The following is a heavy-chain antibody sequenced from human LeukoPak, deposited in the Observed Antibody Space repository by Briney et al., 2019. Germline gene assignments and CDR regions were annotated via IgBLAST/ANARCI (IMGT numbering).Heavy chain of an antibody. CDR2: IRKDGSNK. Sequence: GSLRLSCETSGFPFSDHWMNWVRQAPGKGLEWVANIRKDGSNKHYLDSVRGRFIISRDNAKNSLYLHMNSLRVEDTGVYYCARDFWNYFDYWGQGTLVTVSS. V-gene: IGHV3-7*01. D-gene: IGHD3-3*01. J-gene: IGHJ4*02. CDR3: ARDFWNYFDY. CDR1: GFPFSDHW.